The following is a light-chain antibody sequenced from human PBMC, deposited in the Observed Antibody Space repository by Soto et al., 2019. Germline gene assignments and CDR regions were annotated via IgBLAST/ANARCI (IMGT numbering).Light chain of an antibody. CDR3: QQRSNWPPS. V-gene: IGKV3D-20*02. Sequence: EIVLTQSPGTLSLSPGERATLSCRASQSVSNRYLAWYQQKPGQAPRLLIYGASSRATGIPDRFSGSGSGTDFTLTISSLEPEDFAVYYCQQRSNWPPSFGQGTRLEIK. CDR1: QSVSNRY. CDR2: GAS. J-gene: IGKJ5*01.